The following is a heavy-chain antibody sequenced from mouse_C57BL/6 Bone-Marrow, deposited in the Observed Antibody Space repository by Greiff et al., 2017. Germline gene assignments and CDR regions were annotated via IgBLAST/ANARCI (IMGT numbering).Heavy chain of an antibody. CDR3: TTAAYGYDGVAY. D-gene: IGHD2-2*01. J-gene: IGHJ3*01. Sequence: VQLQQSGAELVRPGASVKLSCTASGFNIKDDYMHWVKPRPEQGLEWIGWIDPENGDTEYASKFQGKATITADTSSNTAYLQLSSLTSEDTAVYYCTTAAYGYDGVAYWGQGTLVTVSA. V-gene: IGHV14-4*01. CDR2: IDPENGDT. CDR1: GFNIKDDY.